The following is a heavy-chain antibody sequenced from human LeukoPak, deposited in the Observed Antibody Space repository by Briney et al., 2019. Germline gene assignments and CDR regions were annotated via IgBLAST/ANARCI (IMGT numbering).Heavy chain of an antibody. V-gene: IGHV1-46*03. D-gene: IGHD3-22*01. Sequence: ASVKVSCKASGYTFTSYYMHWARQAPGQGLEWMGIINPSGGSTSYAQKFQGRVTMTRDTSTSTVYMELSSLRSEDTAVYYCARYYYDSSGYYSGFDYWGQGTLVTVSS. J-gene: IGHJ4*02. CDR2: INPSGGST. CDR1: GYTFTSYY. CDR3: ARYYYDSSGYYSGFDY.